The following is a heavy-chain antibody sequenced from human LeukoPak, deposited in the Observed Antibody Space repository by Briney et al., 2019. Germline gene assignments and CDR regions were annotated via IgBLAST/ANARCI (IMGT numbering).Heavy chain of an antibody. J-gene: IGHJ4*02. CDR1: GGSISSGGYY. V-gene: IGHV4-31*03. CDR3: ARGLLEPYDSSGLTFDY. Sequence: KPSQTLSLTCTVSGGSISSGGYYWSWIRQHPGKGLEWIGYIYYSGSTYYNPSLKSRVTISVDTSKNQFSLKLSSVTAADTAVYYCARGLLEPYDSSGLTFDYWGQGTLVTVSS. CDR2: IYYSGST. D-gene: IGHD3-22*01.